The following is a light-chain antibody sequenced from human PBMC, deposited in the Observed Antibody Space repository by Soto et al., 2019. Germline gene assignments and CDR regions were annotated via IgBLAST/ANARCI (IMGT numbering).Light chain of an antibody. J-gene: IGKJ5*01. V-gene: IGKV1-33*01. CDR1: QDISKY. Sequence: DVQMTQSPSSLSASVGDRFTITCQASQDISKYLNWDQQKLWKAPKLLIYDASKLETGVPSRFSGSESGTDVTFPIIRLQAEDIATYYCQQYSHLITVARGTRLEIK. CDR3: QQYSHLIT. CDR2: DAS.